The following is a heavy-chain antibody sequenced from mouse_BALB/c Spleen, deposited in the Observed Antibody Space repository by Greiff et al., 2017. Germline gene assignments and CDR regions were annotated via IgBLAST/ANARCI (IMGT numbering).Heavy chain of an antibody. CDR2: ISSGSSTI. V-gene: IGHV5-17*02. D-gene: IGHD2-2*01. Sequence: EVQGVESGGGLVQPGGSRKLSCAASGFTFSSFGMHWVRQAPEKGLEWVAYISSGSSTIYYADTVKGRFTISRDNPKNTLFLQMTSLRSEDTAMYYCARRYGYSYWYFDVWGAGTTVTVSS. CDR1: GFTFSSFG. J-gene: IGHJ1*01. CDR3: ARRYGYSYWYFDV.